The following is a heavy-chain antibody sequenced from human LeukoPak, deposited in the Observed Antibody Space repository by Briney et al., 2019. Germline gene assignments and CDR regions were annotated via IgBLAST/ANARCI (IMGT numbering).Heavy chain of an antibody. Sequence: PSETLSLTCAVYGGSFSGYYWSWIRQPPGKGLEWIGYIYYSGSTNYNPSLKSRVTISVDTSKNQFSLKLSSVTAADTAVYYCAREGRWLQLQNAFDIWGQGTMVTVSS. J-gene: IGHJ3*02. D-gene: IGHD5-24*01. CDR3: AREGRWLQLQNAFDI. CDR1: GGSFSGYY. CDR2: IYYSGST. V-gene: IGHV4-59*01.